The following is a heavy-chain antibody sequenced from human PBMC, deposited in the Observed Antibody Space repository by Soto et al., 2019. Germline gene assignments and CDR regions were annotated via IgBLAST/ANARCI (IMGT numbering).Heavy chain of an antibody. V-gene: IGHV4-31*03. Sequence: QVQLQESGPGLVKPSQTLSLTCSVSAGSISSDGFYWNWIRQPPGKGLEWIGYIYHSGGTYSSPSLKSRVTISVDTSKNQFSLKLSSVTAADTAVYYCARLTLGVGYFDYWGQGTLVTVSS. D-gene: IGHD3-16*01. CDR2: IYHSGGT. CDR1: AGSISSDGFY. CDR3: ARLTLGVGYFDY. J-gene: IGHJ4*02.